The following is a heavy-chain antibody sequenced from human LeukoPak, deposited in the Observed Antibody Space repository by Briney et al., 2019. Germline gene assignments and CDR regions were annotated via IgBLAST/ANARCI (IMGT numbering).Heavy chain of an antibody. V-gene: IGHV4-59*08. CDR1: GGSISSYY. D-gene: IGHD4-11*01. CDR3: ARRRIGDSTITIYNWFDP. Sequence: SETLSLTCTVSGGSISSYYWNWIRQPPGGGLEWIGFIHDSGSTNYNPSLKSRVTISVDTSKNQFSLKPRSVTAADTAVYYCARRRIGDSTITIYNWFDPWGQGTLVTVSS. CDR2: IHDSGST. J-gene: IGHJ5*02.